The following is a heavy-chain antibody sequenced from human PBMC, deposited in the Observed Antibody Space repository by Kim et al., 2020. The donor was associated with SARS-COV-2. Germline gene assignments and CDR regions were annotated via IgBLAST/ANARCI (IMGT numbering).Heavy chain of an antibody. CDR2: IIPIFGTA. D-gene: IGHD6-19*01. Sequence: SVKVSCKASGGTFSSYAISWVRQAPGQGLEWMGGIIPIFGTANYAQKFQGRVTITADESTSTAYMELSSLRSEDTAVYYCARAHWGSSGRSHNYFDYWGQGTLVTVSS. J-gene: IGHJ4*02. CDR3: ARAHWGSSGRSHNYFDY. V-gene: IGHV1-69*13. CDR1: GGTFSSYA.